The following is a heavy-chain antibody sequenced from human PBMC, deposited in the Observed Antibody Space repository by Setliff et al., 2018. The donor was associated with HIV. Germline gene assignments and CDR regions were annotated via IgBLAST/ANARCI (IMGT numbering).Heavy chain of an antibody. J-gene: IGHJ4*02. D-gene: IGHD6-19*01. Sequence: SETLSLTCTVSGASVNSGNDYWTWIRQAAGKGLEWIGHIHTSGTTTYNPALKSRLTISVDTSKNQFSLKLNSVTPADTAVYYCARVGWSDGASHIVYWGQGALVTVSS. CDR2: IHTSGTT. CDR3: ARVGWSDGASHIVY. CDR1: GASVNSGNDY. V-gene: IGHV4-61*10.